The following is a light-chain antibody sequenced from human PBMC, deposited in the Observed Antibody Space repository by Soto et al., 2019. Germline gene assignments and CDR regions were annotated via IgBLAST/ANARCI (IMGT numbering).Light chain of an antibody. CDR3: QTWGTGTRV. CDR1: SGHSSYA. J-gene: IGLJ3*02. CDR2: LNSDGSH. V-gene: IGLV4-69*01. Sequence: QPVLTQSPSASASLGASVKLTCTLSSGHSSYAITWHQQQPEKGPRYLMKLNSDGSHTKGDGIPDRFSGSSSGAERYLTISSLQSEDEADYHCQTWGTGTRVFGGGTKVTVL.